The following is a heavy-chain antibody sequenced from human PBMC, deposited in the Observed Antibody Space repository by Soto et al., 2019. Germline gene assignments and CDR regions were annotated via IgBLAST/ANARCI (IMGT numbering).Heavy chain of an antibody. CDR1: GYTFTSYG. CDR2: ISAYNGNT. D-gene: IGHD3-3*01. V-gene: IGHV1-18*01. J-gene: IGHJ4*02. Sequence: GASVKVSCKASGYTFTSYGISWLRQAPGQGLEWMGWISAYNGNTNYAQKLQGRVTMTTDTSTSTAYMELRSLRSDDTAVYYCARDSNYDFWSGYYQGYYFDYWGQGTLVTVSS. CDR3: ARDSNYDFWSGYYQGYYFDY.